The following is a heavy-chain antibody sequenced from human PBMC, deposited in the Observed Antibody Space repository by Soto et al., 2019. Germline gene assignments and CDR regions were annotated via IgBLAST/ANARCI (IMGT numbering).Heavy chain of an antibody. V-gene: IGHV3-9*01. Sequence: PGGSLRLSCVVSGFTFDDYAMHWVRQAPGGGLEWVSGINWNSAVIGYADSVKGRFTISRDNAKNALYLQMTSLRSDDTALYYCARDPSVTAIGRADHWGQGTLVTVSS. J-gene: IGHJ4*02. CDR2: INWNSAVI. CDR1: GFTFDDYA. D-gene: IGHD5-18*01. CDR3: ARDPSVTAIGRADH.